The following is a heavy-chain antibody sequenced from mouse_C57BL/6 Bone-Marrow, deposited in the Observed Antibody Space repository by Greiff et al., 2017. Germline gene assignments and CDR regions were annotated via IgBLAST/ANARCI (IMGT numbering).Heavy chain of an antibody. CDR3: ARRRAYAMDY. V-gene: IGHV1-69*01. Sequence: QVQLQQPGAELVMPGASVKLSCKASGYTFTSYWMHWVKQRPGQGLEWIGEIDPSDSYTNYNQKFKGKSTLTVDKSSSTAYMQLSSLTSEDSAVYYCARRRAYAMDYWGQGTSGTVSS. J-gene: IGHJ4*01. CDR1: GYTFTSYW. D-gene: IGHD3-1*01. CDR2: IDPSDSYT.